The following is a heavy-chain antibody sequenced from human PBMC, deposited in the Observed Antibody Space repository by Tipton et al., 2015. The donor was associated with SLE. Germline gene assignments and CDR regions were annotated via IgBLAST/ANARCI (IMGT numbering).Heavy chain of an antibody. CDR3: ARAQQLAY. D-gene: IGHD6-13*01. CDR2: IKQDGSEE. Sequence: QLVQSGGGVVQPGRSLRLSCAGSGFTFGSYGMYWVRQAPGKGLEWVANIKQDGSEEYSVDSVKGRFTISRDNAKNSLYLQMNSLRAEDTAVYYCARAQQLAYWGQGILVTVSS. V-gene: IGHV3-7*01. J-gene: IGHJ4*02. CDR1: GFTFGSYG.